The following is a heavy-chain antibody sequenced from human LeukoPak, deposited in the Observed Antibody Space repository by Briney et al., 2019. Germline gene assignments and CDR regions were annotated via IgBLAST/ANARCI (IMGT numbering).Heavy chain of an antibody. CDR2: INTDGSTT. J-gene: IGHJ4*02. Sequence: QTGGSLRLSCAASGFTFSNYWMHWVRQAPGKGLVWVSRINTDGSTTNYADSVKGRFTISRDNAKDTLYLQMNSLRADDTAVYYCVRIYCSSTTCHLWGQGTLVTVSS. CDR3: VRIYCSSTTCHL. V-gene: IGHV3-74*01. D-gene: IGHD2-2*01. CDR1: GFTFSNYW.